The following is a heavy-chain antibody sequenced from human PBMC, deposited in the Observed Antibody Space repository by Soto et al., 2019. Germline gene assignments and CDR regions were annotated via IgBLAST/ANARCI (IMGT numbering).Heavy chain of an antibody. D-gene: IGHD4-17*01. CDR1: GGPFSSHT. J-gene: IGHJ2*01. CDR2: IIPALGTT. Sequence: QDQLVQSGAEVKKPGSSVKVSCKAFGGPFSSHTFSWVRQAPGQGLEWMGRIIPALGTTTYAQKFQGSVTSTADESVTTVYMELNSLITEDTAVYYCAPPDFGDYWYFDLWGRGTLVTVSS. V-gene: IGHV1-69*08. CDR3: APPDFGDYWYFDL.